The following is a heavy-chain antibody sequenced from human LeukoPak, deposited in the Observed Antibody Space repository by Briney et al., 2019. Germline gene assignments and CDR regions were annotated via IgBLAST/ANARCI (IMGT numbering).Heavy chain of an antibody. CDR3: ARVTMIGGAFDI. D-gene: IGHD3-10*01. CDR1: GGSISSSSYY. Sequence: ETLSLTCTVSGGSISSSSYYWGWIRQPPGKGLEWIGSIYYSGSTYYNPSLKSRVTISVDTSKNQFSLKLSSVTAADTAVYYCARVTMIGGAFDIWGQGTMVTVSS. V-gene: IGHV4-39*07. J-gene: IGHJ3*02. CDR2: IYYSGST.